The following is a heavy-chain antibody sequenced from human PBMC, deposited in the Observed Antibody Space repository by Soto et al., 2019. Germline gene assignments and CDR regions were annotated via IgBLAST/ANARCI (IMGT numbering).Heavy chain of an antibody. J-gene: IGHJ3*02. D-gene: IGHD1-26*01. V-gene: IGHV4-31*03. CDR1: GGSLSIGDYF. CDR3: ARKLAGGNRNFAFDI. CDR2: IYHRGST. Sequence: SETLSLTCTVSGGSLSIGDYFWTCFRQHPGKGLEWIGYIYHRGSTYSNPSLESRVSISVDTSKNQFSLRLRSVTAADTAVYYCARKLAGGNRNFAFDIWGQGTMVTVSS.